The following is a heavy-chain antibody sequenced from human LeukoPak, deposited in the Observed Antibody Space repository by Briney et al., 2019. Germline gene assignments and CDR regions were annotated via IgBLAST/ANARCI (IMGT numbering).Heavy chain of an antibody. V-gene: IGHV4-31*03. Sequence: PSETLSLTCTVSGGSISSDVHCWSWIRQYPGKGLEWIGYIYSSGSTCYNPSLKSRLTMSVDTSKNQFSLKLSSVTAADTAVYYCARSVRGYSNNWGFDPWGQGTLVTVSS. D-gene: IGHD6-13*01. CDR3: ARSVRGYSNNWGFDP. CDR1: GGSISSDVHC. J-gene: IGHJ5*02. CDR2: IYSSGST.